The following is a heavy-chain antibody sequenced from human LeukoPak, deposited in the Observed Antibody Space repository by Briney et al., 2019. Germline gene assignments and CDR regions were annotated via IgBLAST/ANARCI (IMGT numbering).Heavy chain of an antibody. Sequence: GASLKISCKGSGYSFTSYWIGWVRQMPGKGLEWMGIIYPGDSDTRYSPSFQGQVTISADKSFGTAYLQWSRLKASDTAMYYCARQPTSGYFFDYWAREPWSPSPQ. J-gene: IGHJ4*02. CDR2: IYPGDSDT. V-gene: IGHV5-51*01. CDR1: GYSFTSYW. D-gene: IGHD1-26*01. CDR3: ARQPTSGYFFDY.